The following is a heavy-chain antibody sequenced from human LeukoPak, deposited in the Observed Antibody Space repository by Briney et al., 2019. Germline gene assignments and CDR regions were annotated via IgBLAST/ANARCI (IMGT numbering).Heavy chain of an antibody. CDR2: IYHSGST. Sequence: SETLSLTCTVSGGSINTPNYYWGWIRQPPGKGLEWIGSIYHSGSTYYNPSLKSRVTISVDTSKNQFSLKLSSVTAADTAVYYCARALSYRNSYYMDVWGKGTTVTISS. D-gene: IGHD3-16*02. J-gene: IGHJ6*03. V-gene: IGHV4-39*07. CDR1: GGSINTPNYY. CDR3: ARALSYRNSYYMDV.